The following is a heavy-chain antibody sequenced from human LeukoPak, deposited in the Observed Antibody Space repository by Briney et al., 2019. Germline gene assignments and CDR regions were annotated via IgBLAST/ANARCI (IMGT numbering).Heavy chain of an antibody. CDR1: GYTFTSYG. D-gene: IGHD3-10*01. CDR3: ARAVVVARGLMAYFDY. Sequence: SVKVSCKASGYTFTSYGISWVRQAPGQGLEWMGRIIPIPGMANYAQKFQGRVTITADSSTSTAYMEVSGLRSEDTAVYYCARAVVVARGLMAYFDYWGQGTLVTVSS. J-gene: IGHJ4*02. V-gene: IGHV1-69*04. CDR2: IIPIPGMA.